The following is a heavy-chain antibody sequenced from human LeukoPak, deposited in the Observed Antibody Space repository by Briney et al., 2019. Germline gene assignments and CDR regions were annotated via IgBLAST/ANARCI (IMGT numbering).Heavy chain of an antibody. CDR3: ARRWGVHLAFDY. CDR1: GDSISSYY. D-gene: IGHD1-26*01. V-gene: IGHV4-59*08. Sequence: ASETLSLTCTVSGDSISSYYWSWIRQPPGKGLEWIGYIYYSGSTNYNPSLKSRVTISVDTSKNQFSLKLSSVTAADTAVYYCARRWGVHLAFDYWGQGTLVTVSS. J-gene: IGHJ4*02. CDR2: IYYSGST.